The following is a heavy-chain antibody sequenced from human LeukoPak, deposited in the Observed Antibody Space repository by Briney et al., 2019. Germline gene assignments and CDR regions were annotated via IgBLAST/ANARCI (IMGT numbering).Heavy chain of an antibody. Sequence: GGSLRLSCVASGFTFSSYAMSWVRQAPGKGLEWVSYISSSSSTIYYADSVKGRFTISRDNAKNSLYLQMNSLRAEDTAVYYCAKAGYSSSWYGGYWGQGTLVTVSS. V-gene: IGHV3-48*01. CDR3: AKAGYSSSWYGGY. J-gene: IGHJ4*02. CDR1: GFTFSSYA. D-gene: IGHD6-13*01. CDR2: ISSSSSTI.